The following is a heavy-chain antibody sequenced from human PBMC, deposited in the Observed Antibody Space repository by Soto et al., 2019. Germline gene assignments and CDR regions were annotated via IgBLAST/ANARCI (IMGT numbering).Heavy chain of an antibody. CDR2: IIPILGIA. CDR1: GGTFSSYT. V-gene: IGHV1-69*02. CDR3: ARHPSCSSTSCYGGYCDY. Sequence: ASVKVSCKASGGTFSSYTISWVRQAPGQGLEWMGRIIPILGIANYAQKFQGRVTITADKSTSTAYMELSSLRSEDTAVYYCARHPSCSSTSCYGGYCDYWGQGTLVNVSS. D-gene: IGHD2-2*01. J-gene: IGHJ4*02.